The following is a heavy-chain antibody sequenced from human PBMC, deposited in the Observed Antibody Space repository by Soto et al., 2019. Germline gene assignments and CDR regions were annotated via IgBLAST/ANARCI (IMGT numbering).Heavy chain of an antibody. J-gene: IGHJ4*02. CDR2: INHSGST. Sequence: QVQLQQWGAGLLKPSETLSLTCAVQRGSFNDYYWGWIRQPPGKGLEWIGEINHSGSTTYNPSLMSRVTISVDTSKNQFSLKLNSVTAADTAVYYCARGSGRGLDYWGQGTVVTVSS. CDR3: ARGSGRGLDY. V-gene: IGHV4-34*01. D-gene: IGHD1-26*01. CDR1: RGSFNDYY.